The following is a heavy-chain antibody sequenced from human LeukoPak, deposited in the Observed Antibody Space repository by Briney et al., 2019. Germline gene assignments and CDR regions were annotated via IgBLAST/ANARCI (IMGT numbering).Heavy chain of an antibody. CDR3: ARDYTMTHASDI. J-gene: IGHJ3*02. CDR2: INHSGST. Sequence: PSETLSLTCAVYGGSFSGYYWSWIRQPPGKGLEWIGEINHSGSTNYNPSLKSRVTISVDTSKNQFSLKLSSVTAADTALYYCARDYTMTHASDIWGQGTLVTVSS. CDR1: GGSFSGYY. D-gene: IGHD3-22*01. V-gene: IGHV4-34*01.